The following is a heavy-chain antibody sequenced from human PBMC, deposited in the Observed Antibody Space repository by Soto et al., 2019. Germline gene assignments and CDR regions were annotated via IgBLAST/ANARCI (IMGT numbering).Heavy chain of an antibody. CDR3: ARDGGGGVGYYFDY. CDR1: GGTFSSYA. J-gene: IGHJ4*02. Sequence: AVKVSCKASGGTFSSYAISWVRQAPGQGLEWMGGIIPIFGTANYAQKFQGRVTITADESTSTAYMELSSLRSEDTAVYYCARDGGGGVGYYFDYWGQGTMVTVSS. D-gene: IGHD3-16*01. V-gene: IGHV1-69*13. CDR2: IIPIFGTA.